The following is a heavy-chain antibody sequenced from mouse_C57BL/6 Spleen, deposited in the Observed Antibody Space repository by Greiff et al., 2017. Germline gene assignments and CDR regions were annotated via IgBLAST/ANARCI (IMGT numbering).Heavy chain of an antibody. CDR2: IDPNSGGT. V-gene: IGHV1-72*01. Sequence: QVHVKQPGAELVKPGASVKLSCKASGYTFTSYWMHWVKQRPGRGLEWIGRIDPNSGGTKYNEKFKSKATLTVDKPSSTAYMQLSSLTSEDSAVYYCVKRVDDPRGYAMDYWGQGTSVTVSS. J-gene: IGHJ4*01. CDR1: GYTFTSYW. CDR3: VKRVDDPRGYAMDY. D-gene: IGHD1-1*02.